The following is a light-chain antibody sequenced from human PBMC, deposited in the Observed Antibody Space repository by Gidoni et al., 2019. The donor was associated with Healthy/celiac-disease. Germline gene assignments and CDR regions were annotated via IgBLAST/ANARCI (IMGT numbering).Light chain of an antibody. V-gene: IGLV2-23*01. Sequence: QSALTQPASESGSPGQSIPISCTGTSSDVGSYNLVSWYQQHPGKAPKLMIYEGSKRPSGVSNRFSGSKSGNTASLTISGLQAEDEADYYCCSYAGSSTPVVFGGGTKLTVL. CDR1: SSDVGSYNL. CDR2: EGS. J-gene: IGLJ2*01. CDR3: CSYAGSSTPVV.